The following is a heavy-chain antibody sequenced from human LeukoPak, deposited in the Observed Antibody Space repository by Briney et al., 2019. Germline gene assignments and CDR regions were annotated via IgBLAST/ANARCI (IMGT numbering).Heavy chain of an antibody. CDR3: ARESGTYYYDSSGYHI. CDR2: ISAYNGNT. D-gene: IGHD3-22*01. Sequence: ASVKVSCKASGYTFTSYGISWVRQAPGQGLEWMGWISAYNGNTNYAQKLQGRVTMTTDTSTSTAYMELRSLRSDDTAVYYCARESGTYYYDSSGYHIWGQGTMVTVSS. V-gene: IGHV1-18*01. J-gene: IGHJ3*02. CDR1: GYTFTSYG.